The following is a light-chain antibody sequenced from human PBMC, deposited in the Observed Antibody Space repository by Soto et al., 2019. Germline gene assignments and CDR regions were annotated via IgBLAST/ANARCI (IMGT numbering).Light chain of an antibody. V-gene: IGLV1-51*01. J-gene: IGLJ3*02. CDR2: DDD. Sequence: HSVLTQPPSVSAAPRQKVTISCSGSRSNIGTNYVAWYRHLPGTAPKLLIYDDDKRPSGIPDRFSGSKSGTSATLGITGLQTGDEADYYCGTWDASLGVGVFGGGTKLTVL. CDR3: GTWDASLGVGV. CDR1: RSNIGTNY.